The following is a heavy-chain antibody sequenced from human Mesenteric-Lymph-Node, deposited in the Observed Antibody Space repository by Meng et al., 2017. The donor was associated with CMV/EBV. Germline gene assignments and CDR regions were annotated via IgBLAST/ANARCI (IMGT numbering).Heavy chain of an antibody. CDR3: ARDRNGRGSSGYYLDY. D-gene: IGHD3-22*01. CDR2: INPTGGST. CDR1: GSTFTSYC. V-gene: IGHV1-46*01. Sequence: GSTFTSYCLHWVRQAPGQGLEWMGIINPTGGSTTYAQRFQGRVTMTTDTSTSTVYMELSRLRSEDTAVYYCARDRNGRGSSGYYLDYWGQGTLVTVSS. J-gene: IGHJ4*02.